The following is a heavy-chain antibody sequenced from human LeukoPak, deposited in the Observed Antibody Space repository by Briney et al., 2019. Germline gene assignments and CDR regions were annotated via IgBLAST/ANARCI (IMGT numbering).Heavy chain of an antibody. V-gene: IGHV3-23*01. CDR3: AKSSGYSSGGGLDFDY. Sequence: GGSLRLSCAASGFTFSSYAMSWVRQAPGKGLEWVSAISGSGGSTYYADSVKGRFTIPRDNSKNTLYLQMNSLRAEDTAVYYCAKSSGYSSGGGLDFDYWGQGTLVTVSS. J-gene: IGHJ4*02. D-gene: IGHD6-19*01. CDR2: ISGSGGST. CDR1: GFTFSSYA.